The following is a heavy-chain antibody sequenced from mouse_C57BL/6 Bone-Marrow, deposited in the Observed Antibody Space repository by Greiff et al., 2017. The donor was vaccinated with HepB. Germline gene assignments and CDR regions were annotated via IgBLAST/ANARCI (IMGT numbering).Heavy chain of an antibody. CDR1: GYTFTSYW. Sequence: VQLQQPGAELVKPGASVKMSCKASGYTFTSYWITWVKQRPGQGLEWIGDIYPGSGSTNYNEKFKSKATLTVDTSSSTAYMQLRSLTSEDSAVYYGARSPTVVATGFDYWGQGTTLTVSS. D-gene: IGHD1-1*01. V-gene: IGHV1-55*01. J-gene: IGHJ2*01. CDR2: IYPGSGST. CDR3: ARSPTVVATGFDY.